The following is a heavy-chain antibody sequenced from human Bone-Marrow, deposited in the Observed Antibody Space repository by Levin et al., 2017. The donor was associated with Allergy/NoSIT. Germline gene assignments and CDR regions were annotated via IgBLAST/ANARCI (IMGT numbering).Heavy chain of an antibody. Sequence: TSETLSLTCTVSGGSISSGDYYWSWIRQPPGKGLEWIGYIYYSGSTYYNPSLKSRVTISVDTSKNQFSLKLSSVTAADTAVYYCARDTGDYYGSGSSYTILPFRVVVAFDIWGQGTMVTVSS. CDR3: ARDTGDYYGSGSSYTILPFRVVVAFDI. D-gene: IGHD3-10*01. CDR2: IYYSGST. V-gene: IGHV4-30-4*01. CDR1: GGSISSGDYY. J-gene: IGHJ3*02.